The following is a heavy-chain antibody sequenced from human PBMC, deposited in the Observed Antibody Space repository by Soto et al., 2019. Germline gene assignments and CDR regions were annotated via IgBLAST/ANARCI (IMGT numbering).Heavy chain of an antibody. CDR1: GFTFSDYY. J-gene: IGHJ5*02. V-gene: IGHV3-11*01. CDR3: ARDLRDYGDYWFDP. CDR2: ISSSGSTI. Sequence: GGSLRLSCAASGFTFSDYYMSWIRQAPGKGLEWVSYISSSGSTIYYADSVKGRFTISRDNAKNSLYLQMNSLRAEDTAVYYCARDLRDYGDYWFDPWGQGTLVTVSS. D-gene: IGHD4-17*01.